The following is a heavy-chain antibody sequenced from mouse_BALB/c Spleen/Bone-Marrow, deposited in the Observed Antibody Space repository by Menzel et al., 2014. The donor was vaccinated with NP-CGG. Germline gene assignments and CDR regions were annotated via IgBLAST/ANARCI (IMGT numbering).Heavy chain of an antibody. CDR3: TRDQTGYFAY. Sequence: EVQGVESGGGLVKPGGSLKLSCAAPGFTFSSYTMSWVRQTPEKRLEWVATISSGGSYTYYPDSVKGRFTISRDNAKNTLYLQMSSLKSEDTAMYYCTRDQTGYFAYWGQGTLVTVSA. D-gene: IGHD4-1*01. V-gene: IGHV5-6-4*01. J-gene: IGHJ3*01. CDR2: ISSGGSYT. CDR1: GFTFSSYT.